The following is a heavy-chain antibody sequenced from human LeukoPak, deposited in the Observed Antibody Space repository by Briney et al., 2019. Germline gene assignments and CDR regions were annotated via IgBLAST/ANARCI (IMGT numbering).Heavy chain of an antibody. CDR2: IYTSGST. J-gene: IGHJ4*02. V-gene: IGHV4-61*02. D-gene: IGHD7-27*01. Sequence: SQTLSLTCTVSGGSLISGNYYWSWIRQPAGKGLEWIGRIYTSGSTNYNPALKSRVTISVDTSKNQFSLKLSSVTAADTAVYYCATANWELGGRFDYWGQGTLVTVSS. CDR3: ATANWELGGRFDY. CDR1: GGSLISGNYY.